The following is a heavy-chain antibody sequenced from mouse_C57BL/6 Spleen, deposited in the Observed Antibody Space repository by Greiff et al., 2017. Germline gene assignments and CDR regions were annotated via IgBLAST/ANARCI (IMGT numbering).Heavy chain of an antibody. J-gene: IGHJ1*03. CDR2: INPNNGGT. V-gene: IGHV1-26*01. CDR1: GYTFTDYY. Sequence: EVKLQQSGPELVKPGASVKISCKASGYTFTDYYMNWVKQSHGKSLEWIGDINPNNGGTSYNQKFKGKATLTVDKSSSTAYMELRSLTSEDSAVYYCARWLRRSLYWYFDVWGTGTTVTVSS. D-gene: IGHD2-2*01. CDR3: ARWLRRSLYWYFDV.